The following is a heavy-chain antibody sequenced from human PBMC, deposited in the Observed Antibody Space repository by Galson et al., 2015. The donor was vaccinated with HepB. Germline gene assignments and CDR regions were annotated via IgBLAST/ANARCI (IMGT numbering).Heavy chain of an antibody. CDR3: ARQLDTYPDSDY. CDR1: GYSFNSYW. J-gene: IGHJ4*02. D-gene: IGHD1-1*01. Sequence: QSGAEVKKPGESLRISCKGSGYSFNSYWINWVRQMPGKGLEWMGKIDPTDSYTNYNPSFQGHVTISIDKSISTAYLQWSSLKASDTAMYYCARQLDTYPDSDYWGPGTQVTVSS. CDR2: IDPTDSYT. V-gene: IGHV5-10-1*01.